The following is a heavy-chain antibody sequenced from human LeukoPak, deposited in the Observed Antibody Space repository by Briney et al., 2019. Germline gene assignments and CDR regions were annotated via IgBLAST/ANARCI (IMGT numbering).Heavy chain of an antibody. J-gene: IGHJ4*02. V-gene: IGHV4-39*07. CDR3: ARGIAAAGYIDY. CDR2: IYYSGST. D-gene: IGHD6-13*01. Sequence: PSETLSLTCTVSGGSLSSSSYYWGWIRQPPGKGLEWIGSIYYSGSTYYNPSLKSRVTISVDTSKNQFSLKLSSVTAADTAVYYCARGIAAAGYIDYWGQGTLVTVSS. CDR1: GGSLSSSSYY.